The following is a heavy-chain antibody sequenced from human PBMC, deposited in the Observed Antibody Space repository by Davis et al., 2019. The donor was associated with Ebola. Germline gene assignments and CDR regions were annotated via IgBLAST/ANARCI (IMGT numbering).Heavy chain of an antibody. J-gene: IGHJ6*02. CDR3: ARTVATYGSGTYYYYYYAMDV. CDR1: GYSFTSYW. CDR2: IYPGDSDT. V-gene: IGHV5-51*01. Sequence: GESLKISCKGSGYSFTSYWISWVRQMPGKGLEWMGIIYPGDSDTRYSPSFQGQVTISADKSITTAYLQWSSLKASDTAMYYCARTVATYGSGTYYYYYYAMDVWGQGTTVTVSS. D-gene: IGHD3-10*01.